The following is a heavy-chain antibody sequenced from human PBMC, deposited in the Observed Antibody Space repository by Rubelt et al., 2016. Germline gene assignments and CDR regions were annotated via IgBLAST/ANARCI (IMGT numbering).Heavy chain of an antibody. Sequence: QLQLQESGPGLVKPSETLSLTCTVSGGSLSRSGYYWGWIRQPPRKGLEWVGTIYSSGTTYYTPSLTSRVTLSVDTSKNQSALKLSPGTAADTAVYYCARHKDTSFTSPFDYWGQGTLVTVSS. CDR3: ARHKDTSFTSPFDY. CDR1: GGSLSRSGYY. V-gene: IGHV4-39*01. CDR2: IYSSGTT. D-gene: IGHD2-2*01. J-gene: IGHJ4*02.